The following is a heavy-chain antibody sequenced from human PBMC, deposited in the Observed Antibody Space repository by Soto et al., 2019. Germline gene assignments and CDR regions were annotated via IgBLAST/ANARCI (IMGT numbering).Heavy chain of an antibody. CDR1: GYTFTGYY. Sequence: ASVKVSCKASGYTFTGYYMHWVRQATGQGLEWMGCMNPNSGNTSYAQKFQGRVTMTSNTSISTAYMELSRLRSEDTAVYYCARVGVVPAAIYYYYMDVWGKGTTVTVSS. CDR2: MNPNSGNT. J-gene: IGHJ6*03. D-gene: IGHD2-2*01. V-gene: IGHV1-8*02. CDR3: ARVGVVPAAIYYYYMDV.